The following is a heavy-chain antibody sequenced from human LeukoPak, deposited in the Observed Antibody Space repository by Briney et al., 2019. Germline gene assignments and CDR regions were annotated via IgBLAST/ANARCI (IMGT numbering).Heavy chain of an antibody. V-gene: IGHV3-7*03. J-gene: IGHJ3*02. CDR1: GFTFSSYW. CDR2: INQDGNEK. CDR3: ARERAGYYSDDAFDI. D-gene: IGHD3-16*01. Sequence: GGSLRLSCAASGFTFSSYWMTWVRQAPGKGLEWVANINQDGNEKYYVDSVKGRFTISRDNAKNSLYLQMNSLSAEDTAVYYCARERAGYYSDDAFDIWGQGTMVTVSS.